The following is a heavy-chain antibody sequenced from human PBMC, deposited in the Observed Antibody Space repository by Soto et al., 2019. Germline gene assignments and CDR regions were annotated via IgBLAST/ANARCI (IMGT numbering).Heavy chain of an antibody. Sequence: SVKVSCKASGGTFSSYAISWVRQAPGQGLEWMGGIIPIFGTANYAQKFQGRVTITADESTSTAYMELSSLRSEDTAVYYCARVIVRGYYNAFDIWGQGTMVTVSS. CDR2: IIPIFGTA. CDR3: ARVIVRGYYNAFDI. J-gene: IGHJ3*02. V-gene: IGHV1-69*13. D-gene: IGHD3-9*01. CDR1: GGTFSSYA.